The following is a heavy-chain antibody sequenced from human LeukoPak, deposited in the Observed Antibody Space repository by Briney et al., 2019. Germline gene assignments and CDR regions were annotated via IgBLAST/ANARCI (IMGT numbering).Heavy chain of an antibody. Sequence: GGSLRLSCAASGFTFSSYSMNWVRQAPGKGLEWVSSISSSSSTICYADSVKGRFTISRDNAKNSLYLQMNSLRDEDTAVYYCARTDPIVVVPAAPLGAFDIWGQGTMVTVSS. V-gene: IGHV3-48*02. CDR2: ISSSSSTI. D-gene: IGHD2-2*01. CDR1: GFTFSSYS. J-gene: IGHJ3*02. CDR3: ARTDPIVVVPAAPLGAFDI.